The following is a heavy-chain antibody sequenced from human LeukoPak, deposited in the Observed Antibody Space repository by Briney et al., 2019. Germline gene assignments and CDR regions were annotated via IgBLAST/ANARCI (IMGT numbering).Heavy chain of an antibody. J-gene: IGHJ4*02. V-gene: IGHV1-69*01. CDR1: GGTFSSYA. Sequence: SVKASCKAPGGTFSSYAISWVRQAPGQGLEWMGGIIPIFGTANYAQKFQGRVTITADESTSTAYMELSSLRSEDTAVYYCARVAAAGTELDYWGQGTLVTVSS. CDR2: IIPIFGTA. CDR3: ARVAAAGTELDY. D-gene: IGHD6-13*01.